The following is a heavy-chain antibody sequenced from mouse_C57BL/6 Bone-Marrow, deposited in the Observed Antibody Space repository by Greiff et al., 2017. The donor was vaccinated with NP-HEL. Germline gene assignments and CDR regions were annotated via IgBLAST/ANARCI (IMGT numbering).Heavy chain of an antibody. CDR3: ARPYYSNYEGPWFAY. CDR2: ISSGSSTI. J-gene: IGHJ3*01. D-gene: IGHD2-5*01. V-gene: IGHV5-17*01. CDR1: GFTFSDYG. Sequence: EVQRVESGGGLVKPGGSLKLSCAASGFTFSDYGMHWVRQAPEKGLEWVAYISSGSSTIYYADTVKGRFTISRDNAKNTLFLQMTSLRSEDTAMYYCARPYYSNYEGPWFAYWGQGTLVTVSA.